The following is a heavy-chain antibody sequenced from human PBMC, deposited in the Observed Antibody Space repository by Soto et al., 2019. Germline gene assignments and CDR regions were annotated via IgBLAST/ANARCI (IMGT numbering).Heavy chain of an antibody. CDR3: ARDRWAAAGPFDY. CDR2: ISCSSRYI. D-gene: IGHD6-13*01. Sequence: EVQLVESGGGLVKPGGSLRLSCAASGFTFSSYSMNWVRQAPGKGLEWVSPISCSSRYIYYGDSVKGHFITSKDNAKISLYLQINRLRAEDTAVYYCARDRWAAAGPFDYWGQGSLLTVS. J-gene: IGHJ4*02. CDR1: GFTFSSYS. V-gene: IGHV3-21*01.